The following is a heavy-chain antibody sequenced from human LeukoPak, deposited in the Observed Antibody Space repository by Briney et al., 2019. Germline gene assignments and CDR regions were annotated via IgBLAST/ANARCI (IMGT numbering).Heavy chain of an antibody. Sequence: SGGSLRLSCAASGFTGSNNYMSWVRQAPGKGLEWVSAIHSSGGTYYADSVKGRFTISRDTSKNTLYLQINSLRVEDTAVYYCAKVSGGGLYYDGMDVWGQGTTVTVSS. CDR1: GFTGSNNY. CDR3: AKVSGGGLYYDGMDV. J-gene: IGHJ6*02. V-gene: IGHV3-53*01. D-gene: IGHD1-14*01. CDR2: IHSSGGT.